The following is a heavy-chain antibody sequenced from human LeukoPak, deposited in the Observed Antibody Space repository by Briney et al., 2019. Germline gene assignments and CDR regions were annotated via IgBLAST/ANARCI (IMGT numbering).Heavy chain of an antibody. Sequence: GGSLRLSCAASGFTFSSYWMHWVRQAPGKGLVWVSRINTDGSSTSYADSVKGRFAISRDNAKNTLYLQMNSLRAEDTAVYYCARELSIAKDFDYWGQGTLVTVSS. CDR1: GFTFSSYW. CDR2: INTDGSST. D-gene: IGHD6-6*01. V-gene: IGHV3-74*01. CDR3: ARELSIAKDFDY. J-gene: IGHJ4*02.